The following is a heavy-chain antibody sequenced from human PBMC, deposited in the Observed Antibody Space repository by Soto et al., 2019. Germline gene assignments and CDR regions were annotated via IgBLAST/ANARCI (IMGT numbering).Heavy chain of an antibody. CDR3: AHTLVAGLGYYFDY. CDR1: GFSLSTTRVG. CDR2: IYWDDDK. V-gene: IGHV2-5*02. Sequence: QITLKESGPTLVKPTQTLTLTCTFSGFSLSTTRVGVGWIRQPPGKALEWLALIYWDDDKRYSPFLKSRLTIXXXPXQTQLVLTMTNMDPMDTATYFCAHTLVAGLGYYFDYWGQGTLVTVSS. J-gene: IGHJ4*02. D-gene: IGHD6-19*01.